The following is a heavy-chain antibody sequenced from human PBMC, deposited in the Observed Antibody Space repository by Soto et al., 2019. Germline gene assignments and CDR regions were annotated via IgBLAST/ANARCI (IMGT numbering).Heavy chain of an antibody. CDR1: GFTFSSYG. CDR2: ISYDGSNK. Sequence: GGSLRLSCAASGFTFSSYGMHWVRQAPGKGLEWVAVISYDGSNKYYADSVKGRFTISRDNSKNTLYLQMNSLRAEDAAVYYCAKDWGLIQLWLIVDYWGQGTLVTVSS. V-gene: IGHV3-30*18. CDR3: AKDWGLIQLWLIVDY. J-gene: IGHJ4*02. D-gene: IGHD5-18*01.